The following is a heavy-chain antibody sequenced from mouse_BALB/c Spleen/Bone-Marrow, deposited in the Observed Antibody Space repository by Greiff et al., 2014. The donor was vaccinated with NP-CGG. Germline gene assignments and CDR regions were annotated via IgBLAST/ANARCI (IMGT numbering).Heavy chain of an antibody. V-gene: IGHV7-3*02. J-gene: IGHJ1*01. CDR1: GFTFTDYY. D-gene: IGHD1-1*01. CDR2: IRNKANGYTT. CDR3: ARDSLYYGSSYWYFDV. Sequence: EVMLVESGGGLVQPGGSLRLSCATSGFTFTDYYMSWVRQPPGKALEWLGFIRNKANGYTTEYSASVKGRFTISRDNSQSILYLQINTLRAEDSATYYCARDSLYYGSSYWYFDVWGAGTTVTVSS.